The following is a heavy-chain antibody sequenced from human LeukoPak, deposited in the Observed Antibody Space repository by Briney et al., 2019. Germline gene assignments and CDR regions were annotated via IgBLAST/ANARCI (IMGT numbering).Heavy chain of an antibody. J-gene: IGHJ6*03. CDR2: IDHSGST. D-gene: IGHD4-17*01. CDR1: GRSFSDYF. CDR3: ARGPVRGRDYGYYSYYMDV. Sequence: PSETLSLTCAVYGRSFSDYFWSWIRQPPGKGLEWIGEIDHSGSTNYNPSLKSRVTISVDTSKSQFSLQLSSVTAADTAVYYCARGPVRGRDYGYYSYYMDVWGKGTTVTVSS. V-gene: IGHV4-34*01.